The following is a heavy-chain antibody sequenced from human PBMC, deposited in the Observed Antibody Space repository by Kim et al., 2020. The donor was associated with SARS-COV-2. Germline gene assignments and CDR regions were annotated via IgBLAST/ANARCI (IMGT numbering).Heavy chain of an antibody. V-gene: IGHV3-11*01. CDR2: ISNIGYTM. Sequence: GGSLRLSCAASGLTFGDYSMSWIRQSPGKGLEWLSSISNIGYTMYYADSVRGRFTISRDNARNSLFLQMDRLRADDTAVYYCARSYIDNWNFEDYYDNW. J-gene: IGHJ5*01. CDR3: ARSYIDNWNFEDYYDNW. CDR1: GLTFGDYS. D-gene: IGHD1-1*01.